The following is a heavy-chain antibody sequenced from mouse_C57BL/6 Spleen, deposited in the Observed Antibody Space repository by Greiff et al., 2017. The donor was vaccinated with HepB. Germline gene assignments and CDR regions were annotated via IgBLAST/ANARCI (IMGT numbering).Heavy chain of an antibody. CDR3: ARSTTVVAPYAMDY. J-gene: IGHJ4*01. Sequence: VKLQQPGAELVRPGSSVKLSCKASGYTFTSYWMHWVKQRPIQGLEWIGNIDPSDSETHYNQKFKDKATLTVDKSSSTAYMQLSSLTSEDSAVYCCARSTTVVAPYAMDYWGQGTSVTVSS. CDR1: GYTFTSYW. D-gene: IGHD1-1*01. V-gene: IGHV1-52*01. CDR2: IDPSDSET.